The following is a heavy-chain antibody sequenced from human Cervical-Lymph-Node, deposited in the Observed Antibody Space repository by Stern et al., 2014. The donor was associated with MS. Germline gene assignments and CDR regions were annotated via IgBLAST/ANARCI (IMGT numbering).Heavy chain of an antibody. V-gene: IGHV1-18*01. D-gene: IGHD2-15*01. CDR2: LRAYNGNT. J-gene: IGHJ3*02. CDR1: GYTFTSYG. CDR3: ARGLLGSENAFDI. Sequence: VQLVQSGAEVKKPGASVKVSCKASGYTFTSYGISWVRQAPGQGLEWIGWLRAYNGNTNDAQQLQGRVAMATDTSTSTAYMELRSLRSDDTAVYYCARGLLGSENAFDIWGQGTMVTVSS.